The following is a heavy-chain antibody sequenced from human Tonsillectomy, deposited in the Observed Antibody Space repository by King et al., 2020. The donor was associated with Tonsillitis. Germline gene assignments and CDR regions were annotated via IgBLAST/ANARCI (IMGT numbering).Heavy chain of an antibody. J-gene: IGHJ6*02. CDR2: LYPGNSDT. CDR1: GYIFTSHW. V-gene: IGHV5-51*01. D-gene: IGHD1-1*01. CDR3: ARLTGTTGYYYSGMDV. Sequence: QLVQSGAEVKKPGESLKISCKTSGYIFTSHWIGWVRQMPGKGLEWMGILYPGNSDTRYSPSFEGQVTISADKSITTAYLQWSSLKASDTAMYYCARLTGTTGYYYSGMDVWGQGTTVTVSS.